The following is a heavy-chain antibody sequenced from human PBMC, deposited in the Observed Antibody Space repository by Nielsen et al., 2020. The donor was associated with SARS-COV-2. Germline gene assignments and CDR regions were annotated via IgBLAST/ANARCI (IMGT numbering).Heavy chain of an antibody. J-gene: IGHJ3*02. CDR1: GDSFSIYY. Sequence: SETLSLTCSVSGDSFSIYYWSWIRQPPGKGLEWIGYIFYSGSTNYNPPLESRVTIPIDTSKHQFSLRLSSVTAADTAIYYCARERDFWSGYKAFEIWGQGTVVTVSS. CDR2: IFYSGST. D-gene: IGHD3-3*01. V-gene: IGHV4-59*01. CDR3: ARERDFWSGYKAFEI.